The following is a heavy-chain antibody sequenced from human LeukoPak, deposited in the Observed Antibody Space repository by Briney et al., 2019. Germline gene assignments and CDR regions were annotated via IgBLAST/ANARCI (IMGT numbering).Heavy chain of an antibody. CDR3: ARGGYHAYYLDY. D-gene: IGHD5-18*01. CDR1: KFIFSDYG. V-gene: IGHV3-30*02. J-gene: IGHJ4*02. CDR2: IWYDGSDE. Sequence: GGSLRLSCAASKFIFSDYGMHWVRQAPGKGLEWVAFIWYDGSDEYYADSVKGRLTISRDNSKNTLYLQMNSLTTEDTAVYYCARGGYHAYYLDYWGQGSLVTVSS.